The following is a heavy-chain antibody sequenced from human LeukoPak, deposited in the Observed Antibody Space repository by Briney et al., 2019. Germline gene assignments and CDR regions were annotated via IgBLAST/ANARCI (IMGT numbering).Heavy chain of an antibody. D-gene: IGHD5-24*01. CDR1: GYTLTSYS. CDR2: INPSDGGT. J-gene: IGHJ4*02. Sequence: ASVKVSCKASGYTLTSYSMHWVRQAPGQGLEWMGIINPSDGGTSNAQKFQGRVTVTRDTSTSTVYMELSSLTSEDTAVYYCARGSGDGYNPFGYWGQGTLVTVSS. CDR3: ARGSGDGYNPFGY. V-gene: IGHV1-46*01.